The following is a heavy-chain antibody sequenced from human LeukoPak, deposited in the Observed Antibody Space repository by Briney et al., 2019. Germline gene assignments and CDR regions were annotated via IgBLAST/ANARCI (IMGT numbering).Heavy chain of an antibody. J-gene: IGHJ5*02. CDR2: ISAGGGST. V-gene: IGHV3-23*01. CDR1: GFTLSTYA. CDR3: AKSPRSAADNWFDP. Sequence: GGSLRLSCAASGFTLSTYAMNWVRQAPGKGLEWVSGISAGGGSTYYADSVKGRFTISRDNSKNTLYLQMNSLAVEDTAVYYCAKSPRSAADNWFDPWGQGTLVTVSS. D-gene: IGHD6-13*01.